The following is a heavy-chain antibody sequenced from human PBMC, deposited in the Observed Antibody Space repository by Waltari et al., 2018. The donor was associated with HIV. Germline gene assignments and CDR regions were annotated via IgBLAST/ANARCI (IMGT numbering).Heavy chain of an antibody. Sequence: QVQLQESGPGLVKPSQTLSLTCTVSSGSITSGNYYWGWIRQPAGKGLEWIGRVYTSGSTNYNPSLKNRVTISIDTSRNQFSLRLSSVAAADTAVYYCARALDYYESGSFPLWFFDVWGRGTLVTVSS. D-gene: IGHD3-10*01. CDR2: VYTSGST. J-gene: IGHJ2*01. V-gene: IGHV4-61*02. CDR1: SGSITSGNYY. CDR3: ARALDYYESGSFPLWFFDV.